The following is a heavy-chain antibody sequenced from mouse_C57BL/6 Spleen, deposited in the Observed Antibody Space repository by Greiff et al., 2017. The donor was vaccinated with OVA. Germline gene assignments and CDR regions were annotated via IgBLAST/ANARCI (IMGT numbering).Heavy chain of an antibody. V-gene: IGHV3-6*01. J-gene: IGHJ2*01. CDR1: GYSITSGYY. CDR2: ISYDGSN. D-gene: IGHD4-1*01. CDR3: AREDWLAGNDY. Sequence: EVQLQESGPGLVKPSQSLSLTCSVTGYSITSGYYWNWIRQFPGNKLEWMGYISYDGSNNYNPSLKNRISITRDTSKNQFFLKLNSVTTEDTATYYCAREDWLAGNDYWGQGTTLTVSS.